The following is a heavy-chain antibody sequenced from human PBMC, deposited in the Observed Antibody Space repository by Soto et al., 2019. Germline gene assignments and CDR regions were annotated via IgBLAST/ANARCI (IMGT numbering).Heavy chain of an antibody. D-gene: IGHD6-19*01. J-gene: IGHJ4*02. CDR2: IYNNETF. Sequence: SETLSLTCSVSGASVSSGSFYWSWIRQPPGKGLEWIGFIYNNETFNYNPSLKSRVTLSVDTSKHQFSLKLSSVTAADTAVYYCARVPLRYRSSHNFDSWGQGALVTVSS. CDR3: ARVPLRYRSSHNFDS. CDR1: GASVSSGSFY. V-gene: IGHV4-61*01.